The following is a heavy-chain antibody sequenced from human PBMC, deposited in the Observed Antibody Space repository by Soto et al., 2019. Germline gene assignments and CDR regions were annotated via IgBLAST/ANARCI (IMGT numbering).Heavy chain of an antibody. Sequence: GASVKVSCKASGGTFSSYTISWVRQAPGQGLEWMGIIIPIGGSTSYAQKFQGRVTMTRDTSTSTVYMELSSLRSEDTAVYYCARVAGVVVWSQGTLVTVSS. D-gene: IGHD6-13*01. V-gene: IGHV1-46*01. CDR1: GGTFSSYT. CDR3: ARVAGVVV. CDR2: IIPIGGST. J-gene: IGHJ4*02.